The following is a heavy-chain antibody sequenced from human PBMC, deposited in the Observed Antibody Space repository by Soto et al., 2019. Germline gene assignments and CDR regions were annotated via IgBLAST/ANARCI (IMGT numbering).Heavy chain of an antibody. CDR3: ARHPLQSLCVWGSYRPDAFDI. CDR1: GYSFTSYW. V-gene: IGHV5-10-1*01. J-gene: IGHJ3*02. Sequence: GESLKISCKGSGYSFTSYWISWVRQMPGKGLEWMGRIDPSDSYTNYSPSFQGHVTISADKSISTAYLQWSSLKASDTAMYYCARHPLQSLCVWGSYRPDAFDIWGQGTMVTVS. D-gene: IGHD3-16*02. CDR2: IDPSDSYT.